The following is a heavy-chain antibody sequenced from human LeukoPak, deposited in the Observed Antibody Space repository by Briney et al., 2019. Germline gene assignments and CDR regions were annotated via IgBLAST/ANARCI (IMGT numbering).Heavy chain of an antibody. Sequence: GGSLRLSCAASGFTFSSYWMSWVRQAPGKGLEWVANIKQDGSEKCYVDSVKGRFTISRDNAKNSLYLQMNSLRAEDTAVYYCAELGITMIGGVWGKGATVTISS. CDR3: AELGITMIGGV. CDR2: IKQDGSEK. V-gene: IGHV3-7*01. J-gene: IGHJ6*04. D-gene: IGHD3-10*02. CDR1: GFTFSSYW.